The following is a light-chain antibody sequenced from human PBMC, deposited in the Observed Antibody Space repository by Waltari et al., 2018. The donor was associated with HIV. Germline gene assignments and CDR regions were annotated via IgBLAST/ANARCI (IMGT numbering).Light chain of an antibody. CDR2: DAS. Sequence: ETVMTQSPATLSASLGETITLSCRASQSVDNKLAWYRQKPGQSPRLLIYDASTGATGVPGRFSGSGSGTQFSLTISRLQSEDFGIYYCQQYKNWPPWTFGQGTKVEIK. V-gene: IGKV3-15*01. CDR3: QQYKNWPPWT. J-gene: IGKJ1*01. CDR1: QSVDNK.